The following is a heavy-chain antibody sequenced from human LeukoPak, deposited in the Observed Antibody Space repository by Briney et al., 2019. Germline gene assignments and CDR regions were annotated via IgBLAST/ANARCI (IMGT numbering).Heavy chain of an antibody. J-gene: IGHJ4*02. CDR3: ARSRYFDWLYIFDY. D-gene: IGHD3-9*01. Sequence: SETLSLTCTVSGGSISSYYWSWIRQPPGKGLEWIGYLYYSGSTNYNPSLKSRVTISVDTSKNQFSLKLSSVTAADTAVYYCARSRYFDWLYIFDYWGQGTLVTVSS. V-gene: IGHV4-59*01. CDR2: LYYSGST. CDR1: GGSISSYY.